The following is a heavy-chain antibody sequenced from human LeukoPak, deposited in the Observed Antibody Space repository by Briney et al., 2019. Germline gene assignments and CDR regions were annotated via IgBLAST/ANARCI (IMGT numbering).Heavy chain of an antibody. V-gene: IGHV3-30*03. Sequence: PGGSLRLSCAASGFTFSSYGMHWVRQAPGKGLEWVAVISYDGSNRYYADSVKGRFTISRDNSKNTLYLQMNSLRAEDTAVYYCVEFDYWGQGTLVTVSS. CDR3: VEFDY. CDR2: ISYDGSNR. CDR1: GFTFSSYG. J-gene: IGHJ4*02.